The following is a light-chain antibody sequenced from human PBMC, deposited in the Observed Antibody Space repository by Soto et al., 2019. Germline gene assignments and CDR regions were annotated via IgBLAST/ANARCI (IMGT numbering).Light chain of an antibody. Sequence: DIQLTQSPSFLSASVGDRVTITCRASQGISSYLTWYQQKPGKAPKLLIYAASTLQSGVPSRFSGSGSGTEFTLTISSLQPEDCATYYCQQLNSYPQLTFGGGTKVEIK. CDR3: QQLNSYPQLT. CDR2: AAS. CDR1: QGISSY. V-gene: IGKV1-9*01. J-gene: IGKJ4*01.